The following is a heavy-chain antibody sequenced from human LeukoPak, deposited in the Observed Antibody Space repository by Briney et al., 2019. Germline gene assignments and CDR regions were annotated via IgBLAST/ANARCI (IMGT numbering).Heavy chain of an antibody. CDR3: ARDWPFGDYPFDY. D-gene: IGHD4-17*01. Sequence: SETLSLTCTVSGYSISSGYYWGWIRQPPGRGLEWIGSIYHSGSTYYNPSLKSRVTISVDTSKNQFSLKLSSVTAADTAVYYCARDWPFGDYPFDYWGQGTLVTVSS. CDR2: IYHSGST. CDR1: GYSISSGYY. J-gene: IGHJ4*02. V-gene: IGHV4-38-2*02.